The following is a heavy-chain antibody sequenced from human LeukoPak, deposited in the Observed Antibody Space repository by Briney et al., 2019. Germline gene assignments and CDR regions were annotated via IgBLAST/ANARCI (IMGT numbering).Heavy chain of an antibody. CDR3: ARVLGYDILTGYYSVGGMDV. Sequence: ASVKVSCKASGYTFTSYDINWVRQATGQGLEWMGWMNPNSGNTGYAQKFQGRVTMTRNTSISTAYMELSSLRSEDTAVYYCARVLGYDILTGYYSVGGMDVRGQGTTVTVSS. J-gene: IGHJ6*02. CDR1: GYTFTSYD. V-gene: IGHV1-8*01. D-gene: IGHD3-9*01. CDR2: MNPNSGNT.